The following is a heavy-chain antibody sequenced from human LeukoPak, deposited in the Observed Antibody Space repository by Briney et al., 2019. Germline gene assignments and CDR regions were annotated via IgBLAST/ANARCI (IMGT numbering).Heavy chain of an antibody. V-gene: IGHV3-23*01. CDR2: ISGSGGST. CDR1: GFTFSSYA. D-gene: IGHD6-6*01. CDR3: AKMRYGYSSSFIWFDP. J-gene: IGHJ5*02. Sequence: GGSLRLSCAASGFTFSSYAMSWVRQAPGKGLEWVSAISGSGGSTYYADSVKGRFTISRDNSKNTLYLQMNSLRAEDTAVYYCAKMRYGYSSSFIWFDPWGQGTLVTVSS.